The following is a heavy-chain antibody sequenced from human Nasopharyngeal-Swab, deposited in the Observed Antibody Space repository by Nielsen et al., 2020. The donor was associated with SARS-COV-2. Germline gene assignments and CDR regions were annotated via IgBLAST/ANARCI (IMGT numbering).Heavy chain of an antibody. Sequence: SGPTLVKPTQTLTLTCTFSGFSLSTSGVGVGWIRQPPGKALEWLALIYWDDDKRYSPSLKSRLTITKDISKNQVVLTMTNMDPVDTATYYCARDPYLTPFDYWGQGTLVTVSS. CDR3: ARDPYLTPFDY. CDR2: IYWDDDK. CDR1: GFSLSTSGVG. V-gene: IGHV2-5*02. J-gene: IGHJ4*02.